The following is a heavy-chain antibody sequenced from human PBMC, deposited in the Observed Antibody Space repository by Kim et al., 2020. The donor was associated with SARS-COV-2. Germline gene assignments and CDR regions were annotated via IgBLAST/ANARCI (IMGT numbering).Heavy chain of an antibody. V-gene: IGHV4-61*01. CDR1: GGSVSSGSYY. Sequence: SETLSLTCTVSGGSVSSGSYYWSWIRQPPGKGLEWIGYIYYSGSTNYNPSLKSRVTISVDTSKNQFSLKLSSVTAADTAVYYCARGGYYYDSSGYQTSFLGYWGQGTLVTVSS. CDR2: IYYSGST. D-gene: IGHD3-22*01. J-gene: IGHJ4*02. CDR3: ARGGYYYDSSGYQTSFLGY.